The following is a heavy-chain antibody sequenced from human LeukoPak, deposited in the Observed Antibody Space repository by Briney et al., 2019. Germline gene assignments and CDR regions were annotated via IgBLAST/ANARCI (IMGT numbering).Heavy chain of an antibody. CDR1: GFTFSLYW. Sequence: GGSLRLSCAASGFTFSLYWMTWVRQSPGKGLEWVADINPDGSQKYSVDSVKGRFTISRDNAKNSLFLQMNSLRAEDTAVYYCARDNSDYDSSFFDYWGQGTLVTVSS. CDR3: ARDNSDYDSSFFDY. V-gene: IGHV3-7*01. D-gene: IGHD3-22*01. CDR2: INPDGSQK. J-gene: IGHJ4*02.